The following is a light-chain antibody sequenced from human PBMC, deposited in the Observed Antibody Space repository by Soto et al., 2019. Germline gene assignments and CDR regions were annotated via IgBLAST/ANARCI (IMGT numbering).Light chain of an antibody. V-gene: IGLV2-14*02. Sequence: QSALTQPASVSGSPGQSITISCTGTSSDVGSYNLVSWYQQHPGKAPKLIIYEVTDRPSGVSNRFSGSKSGNTASLTISGLQAEDEADYYCISYTSSNTHYVIIGGGTKLTVL. CDR1: SSDVGSYNL. J-gene: IGLJ2*01. CDR3: ISYTSSNTHYVI. CDR2: EVT.